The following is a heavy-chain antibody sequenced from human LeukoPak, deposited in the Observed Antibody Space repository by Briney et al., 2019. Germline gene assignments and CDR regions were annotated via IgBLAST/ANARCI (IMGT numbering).Heavy chain of an antibody. CDR3: ATYRQVLLPFES. CDR2: IFPSGGEI. CDR1: GFTFSTFA. D-gene: IGHD2-8*02. V-gene: IGHV3-23*01. J-gene: IGHJ4*02. Sequence: GGSLRLSCAASGFTFSTFAMIWVRQPPGKGLEWVSSIFPSGGEIHYADSVRGRFTISRDNSKSTLSLQMNSLRAEDTAIYYCATYRQVLLPFESWGQGTLVTVST.